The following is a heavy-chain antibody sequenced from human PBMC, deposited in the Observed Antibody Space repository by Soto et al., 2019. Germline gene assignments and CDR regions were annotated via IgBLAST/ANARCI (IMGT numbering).Heavy chain of an antibody. CDR3: ARGAGSSSSPFDP. V-gene: IGHV4-30-4*01. Sequence: SETLSLTCTVSGGSISSGDYYWSWIRQPPGKGLEWIGYIYYSGSTYYNPSLKSRVTISVDTSKNQFSLKLSSVTAADTAVYYCARGAGSSSSPFDPWGQGTLVTVSS. J-gene: IGHJ5*02. CDR2: IYYSGST. CDR1: GGSISSGDYY. D-gene: IGHD6-6*01.